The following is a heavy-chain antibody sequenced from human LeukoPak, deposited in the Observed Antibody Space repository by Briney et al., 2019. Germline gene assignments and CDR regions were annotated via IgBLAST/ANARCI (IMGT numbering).Heavy chain of an antibody. CDR2: IQKDGSDK. V-gene: IGHV3-7*01. Sequence: GGSLRLSCAASGFTFSTHWMSWFRQAPGKGLEWVALIQKDGSDKYYVDSVKGRLTISRDNAKNSLYLQMNGLRADGTAVYYCAGDEGWTFDIWGQGTKVTVSS. CDR3: AGDEGWTFDI. J-gene: IGHJ3*02. D-gene: IGHD5-24*01. CDR1: GFTFSTHW.